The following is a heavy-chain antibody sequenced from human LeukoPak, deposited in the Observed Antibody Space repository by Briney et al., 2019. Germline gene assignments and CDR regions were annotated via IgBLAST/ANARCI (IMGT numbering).Heavy chain of an antibody. Sequence: SETLSLTCTVSGGSISSYYWGWIRQPPGKGLEWIGSIYYSGSTYYNPSLKSRVTISVDTSKNQFSLKLSSVTAADTAVYYCARGITMVRGVIRWFDPWGQGTLVTVSS. CDR2: IYYSGST. CDR3: ARGITMVRGVIRWFDP. J-gene: IGHJ5*02. D-gene: IGHD3-10*01. V-gene: IGHV4-39*01. CDR1: GGSISSYY.